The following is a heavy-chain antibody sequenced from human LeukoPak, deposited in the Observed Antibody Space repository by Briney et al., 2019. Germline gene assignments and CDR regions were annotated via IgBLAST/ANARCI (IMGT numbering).Heavy chain of an antibody. CDR3: AKYSGAYAIED. CDR1: GFTFRSYG. J-gene: IGHJ4*02. D-gene: IGHD4-17*01. V-gene: IGHV3-7*02. CDR2: IKEDGSEK. Sequence: PGGSLRLSCAASGFTFRSYGMSWVRQAPGKGLEWVANIKEDGSEKQYVDSVMGRFTVSRDNAKNSLYLQMNILRGDDTAVYYCAKYSGAYAIEDWGQGTLVTVSS.